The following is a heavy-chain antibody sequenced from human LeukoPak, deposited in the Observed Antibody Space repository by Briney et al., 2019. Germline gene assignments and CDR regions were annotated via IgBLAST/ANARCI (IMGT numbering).Heavy chain of an antibody. Sequence: ASVKVSCKASGYTFTGYYMHWVRQAPGQGLEWMGWINPNSGGTNYAQKFQGRVTMTRDTSISTAYMELSRLRSDDTAVYYCARAGLDSGSYYGYFDYWGQGTLVTVSS. J-gene: IGHJ4*02. CDR1: GYTFTGYY. D-gene: IGHD1-26*01. CDR2: INPNSGGT. V-gene: IGHV1-2*02. CDR3: ARAGLDSGSYYGYFDY.